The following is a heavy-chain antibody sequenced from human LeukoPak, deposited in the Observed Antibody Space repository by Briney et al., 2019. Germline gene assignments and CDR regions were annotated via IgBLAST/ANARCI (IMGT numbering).Heavy chain of an antibody. D-gene: IGHD2-15*01. CDR1: GFTFSGSW. CDR2: VKVDGSEK. Sequence: PGGSLRLSCKASGFTFSGSWMSWVRQAPGKGLEWVANVKVDGSEKSYVDSVKGRFTLSRDNAQNSLYLQMNSLRPEDTAVYYCVKGGRSLDFWGQGTLVTVSS. V-gene: IGHV3-7*01. CDR3: VKGGRSLDF. J-gene: IGHJ4*02.